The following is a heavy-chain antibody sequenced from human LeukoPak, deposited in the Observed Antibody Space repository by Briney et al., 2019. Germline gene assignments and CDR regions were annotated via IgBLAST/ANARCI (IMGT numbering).Heavy chain of an antibody. J-gene: IGHJ4*02. D-gene: IGHD6-19*01. CDR3: ARTISTGIAVAAKGY. CDR2: IKQDGSEK. Sequence: PGGSLRLSCAASGFTFSSYWMSWVRQAPGKGLEWVANIKQDGSEKYYVDSVKGRFTISRDNAKNSLYLQMNSLRAEDTAVYYCARTISTGIAVAAKGYWGQGTLVTVSS. CDR1: GFTFSSYW. V-gene: IGHV3-7*01.